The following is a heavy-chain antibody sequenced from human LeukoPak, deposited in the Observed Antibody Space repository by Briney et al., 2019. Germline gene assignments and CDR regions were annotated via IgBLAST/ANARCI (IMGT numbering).Heavy chain of an antibody. J-gene: IGHJ5*02. CDR1: GFTFSDYY. CDR3: ARDLTGDGYNSYNWFDP. D-gene: IGHD5-24*01. V-gene: IGHV3-11*01. Sequence: GGSLRLSCAASGFTFSDYYMNWIRQAPGKGLEWVSYISSSGNTLYYADSVKGRFTISRDNAKNSLYLQMNSLRAEDAAVYYCARDLTGDGYNSYNWFDPWGQGTLVTVSS. CDR2: ISSSGNTL.